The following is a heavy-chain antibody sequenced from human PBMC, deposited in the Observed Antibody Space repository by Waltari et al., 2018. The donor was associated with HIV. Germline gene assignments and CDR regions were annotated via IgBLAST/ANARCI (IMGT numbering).Heavy chain of an antibody. V-gene: IGHV4-34*01. CDR1: GGSFSGYY. CDR2: INHSGST. CDR3: ARGPGYCSSTSCYTGSSWYSDY. D-gene: IGHD2-2*02. Sequence: QVQLQQWGAGLLKPSETLSLTCAVYGGSFSGYYWSWIRQPPGKGLEWIGEINHSGSTNYHPSLKSRVTIPVDTSKNQFSLKLSSVTAADTAVYYCARGPGYCSSTSCYTGSSWYSDYWGQGTLVTVSS. J-gene: IGHJ4*02.